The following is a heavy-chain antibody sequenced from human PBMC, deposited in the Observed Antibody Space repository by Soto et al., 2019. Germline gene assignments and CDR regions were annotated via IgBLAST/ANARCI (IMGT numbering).Heavy chain of an antibody. J-gene: IGHJ4*02. CDR1: GFAFSSHA. CDR2: ISASGGST. D-gene: IGHD6-19*01. Sequence: GGSLRLSCAATGFAFSSHAMYWVRQAPGKGLEWVSTISASGGSTYYADSVKGRFTISRDNSQRTLYLQMKSLRGPDTALYFCAKVRYTSGWTPDYWGQGTLVTVSS. V-gene: IGHV3-23*01. CDR3: AKVRYTSGWTPDY.